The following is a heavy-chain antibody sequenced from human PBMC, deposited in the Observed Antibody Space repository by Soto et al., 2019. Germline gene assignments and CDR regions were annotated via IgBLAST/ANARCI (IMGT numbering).Heavy chain of an antibody. CDR1: GGSISSSNW. J-gene: IGHJ5*02. CDR3: ASLNYDILTGP. V-gene: IGHV4-4*02. D-gene: IGHD3-9*01. CDR2: IYHSGST. Sequence: SETLSLTCAVSGGSISSSNWWSWVRQPPGKGLEWIGEIYHSGSTNYNPSLKSRVTISVDKSKSQFSLKLSSVTAADTAVYYCASLNYDILTGPWGQGTLVTVSS.